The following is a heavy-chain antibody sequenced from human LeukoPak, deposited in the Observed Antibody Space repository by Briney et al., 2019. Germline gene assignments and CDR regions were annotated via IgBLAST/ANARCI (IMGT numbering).Heavy chain of an antibody. J-gene: IGHJ4*02. Sequence: GGSLRLSCAASGFTFSSYSMNWLRQAPGKGLEWVPSISSSSSYIYYADSVKGRFTISRDNAKNSLYLQMNSLRAEDTAVYYCARGWGIAAAGTVVDYWGQGTLVTVSS. CDR3: ARGWGIAAAGTVVDY. CDR2: ISSSSSYI. CDR1: GFTFSSYS. V-gene: IGHV3-21*01. D-gene: IGHD6-13*01.